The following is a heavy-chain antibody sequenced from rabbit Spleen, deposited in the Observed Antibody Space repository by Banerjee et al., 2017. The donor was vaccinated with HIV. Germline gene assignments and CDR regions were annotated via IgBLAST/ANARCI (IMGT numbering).Heavy chain of an antibody. CDR3: AKDMGVAAGYFFNL. Sequence: QEQLVESGGGLVQPGGSLKLSCKASGFYFSNYGVSWVRQAPGKGLEWIGYIEPIFGNTYYANWVNGRFTISSHNAQNTLYLQLNSLTAADTATYFCAKDMGVAAGYFFNLWGPGTLVTVS. CDR2: IEPIFGNT. J-gene: IGHJ4*01. V-gene: IGHV1S47*01. D-gene: IGHD4-1*01. CDR1: GFYFSNYG.